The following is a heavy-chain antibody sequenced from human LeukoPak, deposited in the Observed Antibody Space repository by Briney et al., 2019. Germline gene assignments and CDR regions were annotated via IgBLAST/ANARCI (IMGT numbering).Heavy chain of an antibody. CDR3: AKGIGGSYLSGVDY. CDR1: GFTFSSYS. CDR2: ISSSSNYI. D-gene: IGHD1-26*01. V-gene: IGHV3-21*04. J-gene: IGHJ4*02. Sequence: GGSLRLSCAASGFTFSSYSMNWVRQAPGKGLEWVSSISSSSNYIYYADSVKGRFTISRDNAKNSLYLQMNSPRAEDTALYYCAKGIGGSYLSGVDYWGQGTLVTVSS.